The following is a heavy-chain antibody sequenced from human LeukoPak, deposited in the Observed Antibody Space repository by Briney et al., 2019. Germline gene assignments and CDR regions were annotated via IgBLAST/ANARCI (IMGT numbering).Heavy chain of an antibody. CDR2: IKSRTDGGTI. J-gene: IGHJ1*01. V-gene: IGHV3-15*01. CDR3: ADLGDYGVG. CDR1: GFTFRNAW. Sequence: GGSLRLSCAASGFTFRNAWMSWVRQAPGKGLEWVGRIKSRTDGGTIEYAAPVKGRFSISRDDSKNTLYLQINSLKTEDTAVYYCADLGDYGVGWVQGTLVTVSS. D-gene: IGHD4-17*01.